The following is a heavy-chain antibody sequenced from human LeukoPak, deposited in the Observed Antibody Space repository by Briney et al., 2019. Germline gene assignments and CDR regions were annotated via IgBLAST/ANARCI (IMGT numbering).Heavy chain of an antibody. J-gene: IGHJ4*02. Sequence: PGRSLRLSRAASGFTFSSYGMHWVRQAPGKGLEWVAVISYDGSNKYYADSVKGRFTISRDNSKNTLYLQMNSLRAEDTAVYYCAKDRVAGRGDYWGQGTLVTVSS. V-gene: IGHV3-30*18. CDR2: ISYDGSNK. D-gene: IGHD6-19*01. CDR1: GFTFSSYG. CDR3: AKDRVAGRGDY.